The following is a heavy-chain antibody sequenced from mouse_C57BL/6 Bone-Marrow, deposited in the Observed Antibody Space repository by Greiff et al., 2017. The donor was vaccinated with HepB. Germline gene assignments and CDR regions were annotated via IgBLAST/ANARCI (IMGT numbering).Heavy chain of an antibody. J-gene: IGHJ4*01. CDR3: ARLYGSSSFYAMDY. CDR1: GIDFSRYW. Sequence: EVKLLQSGGGLVQPGGSLKLSCAASGIDFSRYWMSWVRRAPGKGLEWIGEINPDSSTINYAPSLKDKFIISRDNAKNTLYLQMSKVRSEDTALYYCARLYGSSSFYAMDYWGQGTSVTVSS. V-gene: IGHV4-1*01. CDR2: INPDSSTI. D-gene: IGHD1-1*01.